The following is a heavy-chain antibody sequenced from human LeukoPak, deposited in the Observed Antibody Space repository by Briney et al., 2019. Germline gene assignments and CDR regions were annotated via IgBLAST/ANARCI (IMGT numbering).Heavy chain of an antibody. Sequence: SVKVSCKASGGTFSSYAISWVRQAPGQGLEWMGRIIPILGIANYAQKFQGRVTMTRDTSTSTAYMELSSLRSEDTAVYYCAADYSSWGQGTLVTVSS. CDR1: GGTFSSYA. V-gene: IGHV1-69*04. J-gene: IGHJ4*02. D-gene: IGHD6-13*01. CDR3: AADYSS. CDR2: IIPILGIA.